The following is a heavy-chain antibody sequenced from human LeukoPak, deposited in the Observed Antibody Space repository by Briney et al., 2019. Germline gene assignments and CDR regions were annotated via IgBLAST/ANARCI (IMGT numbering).Heavy chain of an antibody. Sequence: PGGSLTLSCAHSGYTLCRYWTSWVPHALGKGGEWVANIKEDGSEKHCVGTVKGRFTISRDNSKDTLWLQMNSLRAEDTAVYYCAKDRYSYGYSWFDPWGQGTLVTVSS. V-gene: IGHV3-7*05. CDR2: IKEDGSEK. D-gene: IGHD5-18*01. CDR1: GYTLCRYW. J-gene: IGHJ5*02. CDR3: AKDRYSYGYSWFDP.